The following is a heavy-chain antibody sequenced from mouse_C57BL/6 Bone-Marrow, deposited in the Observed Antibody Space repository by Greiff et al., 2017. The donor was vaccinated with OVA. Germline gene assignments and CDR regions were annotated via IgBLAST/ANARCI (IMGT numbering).Heavy chain of an antibody. J-gene: IGHJ3*01. CDR3: ARGGSNYFAY. CDR2: ISYSGST. CDR1: GYSITSGYD. D-gene: IGHD2-5*01. V-gene: IGHV3-1*01. Sequence: EVQLQESGPGMVKPSQSLSLTCTVTGYSITSGYDWHWIRHFPGNKLEWMGYISYSGSTNYNPSLKSRISITHDTSKNHFFLKLNSVTTEDTATYYCARGGSNYFAYWGQGTLVTVSA.